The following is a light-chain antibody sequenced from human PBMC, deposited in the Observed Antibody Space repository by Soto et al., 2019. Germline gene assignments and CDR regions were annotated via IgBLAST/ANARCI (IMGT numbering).Light chain of an antibody. Sequence: DIPLTQSPSFLSASVGDRVTITCRASQGISSYLAWYQQRPGEPPELLIYGASTLQSGVASRFSGSGSGTEFTLTISSLQPEDFATYFCQQLNSFPPLFTFGPGTTVDIK. CDR1: QGISSY. J-gene: IGKJ3*01. V-gene: IGKV1-9*01. CDR3: QQLNSFPPLFT. CDR2: GAS.